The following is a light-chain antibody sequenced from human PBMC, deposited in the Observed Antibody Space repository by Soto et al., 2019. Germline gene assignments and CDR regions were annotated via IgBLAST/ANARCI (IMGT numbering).Light chain of an antibody. V-gene: IGLV2-14*03. Sequence: QSALTQPASVSGSPGQSITISCGGTSSDVGAYIYVSWYQQFPGKAPKLILYEVNNRPSGVSNRFSGSKSDTTASLTISGLQPEDEADYYCGSYRTGVYVFGTGTKVTVL. CDR2: EVN. CDR1: SSDVGAYIY. J-gene: IGLJ1*01. CDR3: GSYRTGVYV.